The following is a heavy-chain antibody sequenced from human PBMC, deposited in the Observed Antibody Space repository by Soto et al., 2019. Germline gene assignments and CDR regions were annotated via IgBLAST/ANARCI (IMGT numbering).Heavy chain of an antibody. CDR2: ISYDGSNK. D-gene: IGHD2-2*01. Sequence: QVQLVESGGGVVQPGRSLRLSCAASGFTFSSYGMHWVRQAPGKGLEWVAVISYDGSNKYYADSVKGRFTISRDNSKNTLYLQMNSLRAEDTAVYYCAKDVVPAANYYYYYGMDVWGQGTTVTVSS. V-gene: IGHV3-30*18. CDR1: GFTFSSYG. J-gene: IGHJ6*02. CDR3: AKDVVPAANYYYYYGMDV.